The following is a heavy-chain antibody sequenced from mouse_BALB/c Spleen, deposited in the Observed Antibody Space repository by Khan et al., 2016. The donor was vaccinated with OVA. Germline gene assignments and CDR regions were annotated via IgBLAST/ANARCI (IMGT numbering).Heavy chain of an antibody. CDR2: ISYSGVT. V-gene: IGHV3-2*02. CDR3: ARGKYYGYYFDY. Sequence: QLEESGPGLVKPSQSLSLTCTVTGYSITSGYAWNWIRQFPGNKLEWMGYISYSGVTSYTPSLKSRIFITRETSKNQLFLQLNSMTTEDTATYCCARGKYYGYYFDYWGQGTTLTVSS. D-gene: IGHD1-1*01. J-gene: IGHJ2*01. CDR1: GYSITSGYA.